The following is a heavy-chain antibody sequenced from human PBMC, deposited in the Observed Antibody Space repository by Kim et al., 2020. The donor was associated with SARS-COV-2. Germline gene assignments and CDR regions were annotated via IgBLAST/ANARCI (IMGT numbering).Heavy chain of an antibody. D-gene: IGHD1-26*01. V-gene: IGHV3-74*03. J-gene: IGHJ4*02. CDR1: GFTVITYW. Sequence: GGSLRLSCAASGFTVITYWMHWVRQAPGKGLVWVSRIFGDGTTTTYADFVKGRFTISRDGANNMAYLQMNSLRAEDTAVYYCARGAGGARPDFWGQGTLV. CDR3: ARGAGGARPDF. CDR2: IFGDGTTT.